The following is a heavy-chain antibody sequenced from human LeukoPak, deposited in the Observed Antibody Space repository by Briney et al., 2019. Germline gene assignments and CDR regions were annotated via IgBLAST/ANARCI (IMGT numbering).Heavy chain of an antibody. Sequence: GGSLRLSCAASGFTVSSNYMSWVRQAPGKGLEWVSVIFSGGSTYYADSVKGRFTISRDNSKNTLYLQMNSLRAEDTAVYYCGRENDMGYCSGGRCYKGYNAMDVWGQGTTVTVSS. V-gene: IGHV3-53*01. D-gene: IGHD2-15*01. CDR2: IFSGGST. CDR3: GRENDMGYCSGGRCYKGYNAMDV. CDR1: GFTVSSNY. J-gene: IGHJ6*02.